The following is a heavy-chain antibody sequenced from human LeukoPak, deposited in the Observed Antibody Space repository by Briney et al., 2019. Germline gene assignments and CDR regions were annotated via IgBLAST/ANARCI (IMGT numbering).Heavy chain of an antibody. Sequence: GASVKVSCKASGYTFTSYGISWVRQAPGHGLEWMGWISVYNGNTMNAQKFQGRVTMTTDTSTNTAYMELRSLRSDDTAVYYCARDSGTWVECTRTACYIAYWGQGTLVSVSS. V-gene: IGHV1-18*01. CDR3: ARDSGTWVECTRTACYIAY. J-gene: IGHJ4*02. D-gene: IGHD2-2*02. CDR2: ISVYNGNT. CDR1: GYTFTSYG.